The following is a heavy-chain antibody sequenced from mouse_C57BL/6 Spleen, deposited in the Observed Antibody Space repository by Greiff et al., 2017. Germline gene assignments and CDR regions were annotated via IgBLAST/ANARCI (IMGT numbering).Heavy chain of an antibody. CDR1: GFTFSDYG. CDR2: ISSGSSTI. CDR3: ARSYGSSYGAMDY. V-gene: IGHV5-17*01. J-gene: IGHJ4*01. D-gene: IGHD1-1*01. Sequence: EVKLVESGGGLVKPGGSLKLSCAASGFTFSDYGMHWVRQAPETGLEWVAYISSGSSTIYYADTVKGRFTISRDNAKNTLFLQMTSLRSEDTAMYYCARSYGSSYGAMDYWGQGTSVTVSS.